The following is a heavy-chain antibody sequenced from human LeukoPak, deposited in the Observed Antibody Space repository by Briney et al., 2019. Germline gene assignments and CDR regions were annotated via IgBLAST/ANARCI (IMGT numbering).Heavy chain of an antibody. D-gene: IGHD3-10*01. Sequence: SETLSLTCAVYGGSFSGYYWSWIRQPPGKGLEWIGEINHSGSTNYNPSLKSRVTISVDTSKNQFSLKLSSVTAADTAVYYCARQLLWFGELFGGAFDYWGQGTLVTVSS. CDR1: GGSFSGYY. CDR2: INHSGST. V-gene: IGHV4-34*01. J-gene: IGHJ4*02. CDR3: ARQLLWFGELFGGAFDY.